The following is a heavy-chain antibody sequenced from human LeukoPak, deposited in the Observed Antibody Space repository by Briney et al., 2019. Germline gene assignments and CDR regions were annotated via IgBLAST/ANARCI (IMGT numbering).Heavy chain of an antibody. CDR2: ISAYNGNT. J-gene: IGHJ4*02. D-gene: IGHD3-9*01. CDR3: AKGGYDILTGYDSPSDY. V-gene: IGHV1-18*04. Sequence: ASVKVSCKASGYTFTSYGISWVRQAPGQGLEWMGWISAYNGNTNYAQKLQGRVTMTTDTSTSTAYMELRSLRSDDTAVYYCAKGGYDILTGYDSPSDYWGQGTLVTVPS. CDR1: GYTFTSYG.